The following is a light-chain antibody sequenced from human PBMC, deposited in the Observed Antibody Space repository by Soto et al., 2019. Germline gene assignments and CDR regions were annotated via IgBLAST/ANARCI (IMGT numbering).Light chain of an antibody. J-gene: IGLJ1*01. CDR2: EVT. V-gene: IGLV2-8*01. CDR3: CSYAGSYSYA. Sequence: QSALSQPPSASGSPGQSVTISCTGTSSDVGGYNYVSWYQQDPGKAPKLIIYEVTKRPSGVPDRFSGSKSGSTASLTVSGLQAEDDSDYYCCSYAGSYSYAFATGTKLTVL. CDR1: SSDVGGYNY.